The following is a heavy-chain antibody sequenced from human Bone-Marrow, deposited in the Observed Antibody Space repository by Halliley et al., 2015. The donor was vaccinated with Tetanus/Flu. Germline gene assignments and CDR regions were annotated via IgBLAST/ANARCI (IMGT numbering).Heavy chain of an antibody. J-gene: IGHJ5*02. CDR1: GASISSYS. D-gene: IGHD4-4*01. CDR3: ASERGNDDFSIWFDP. V-gene: IGHV4-59*01. CDR2: ISDSGST. Sequence: TLSLTCTVSGASISSYSWSWIRQPPGKGLEWIGYISDSGSTDYNPSLKSRVTLSVDTSKNQFSLKLRSVTAADTAVYYCASERGNDDFSIWFDPWGQGTLVTVSP.